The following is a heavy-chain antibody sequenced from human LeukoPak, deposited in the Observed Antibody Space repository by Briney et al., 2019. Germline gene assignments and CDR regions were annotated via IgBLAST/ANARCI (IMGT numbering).Heavy chain of an antibody. J-gene: IGHJ4*02. CDR1: GFTFSSYD. Sequence: GGTLRLSCAASGFTFSSYDRHWVRQAPGKGLEGWAFIKYDGSNKYYADSVKGRFTSSRDNSKNTLYLQMNSLRAEHTAVYYCAKSSFDYWGQGTLVTVSS. CDR2: IKYDGSNK. CDR3: AKSSFDY. V-gene: IGHV3-30*02.